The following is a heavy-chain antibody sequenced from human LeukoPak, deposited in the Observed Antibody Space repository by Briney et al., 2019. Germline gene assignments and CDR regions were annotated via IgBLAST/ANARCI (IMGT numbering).Heavy chain of an antibody. CDR2: ISGSGSGT. Sequence: GGSLRLSCAASGFTFSSYSMNWVREAPGKGLEWVSLISGSGSGTHYADSVKGRFTISRDNSKNMLYLHMNTLRADDTAVYYCARSGTEDGYNIYFDHWGQGTLVTVSS. CDR1: GFTFSSYS. CDR3: ARSGTEDGYNIYFDH. D-gene: IGHD5-24*01. J-gene: IGHJ4*02. V-gene: IGHV3-23*01.